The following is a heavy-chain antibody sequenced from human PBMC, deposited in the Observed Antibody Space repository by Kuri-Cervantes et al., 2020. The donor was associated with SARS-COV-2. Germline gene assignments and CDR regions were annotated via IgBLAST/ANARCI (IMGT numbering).Heavy chain of an antibody. CDR1: GGSISSYY. J-gene: IGHJ4*02. V-gene: IGHV4-34*01. CDR3: ARGASYLNY. CDR2: INHSGST. Sequence: SETLSLTCTVSGGSISSYYWSWIRQPPGKGLEWIGEINHSGSTNYNPSLKSRVTISVDTSKNQFSLKLSSVTAADTAVYYCARGASYLNYWGQGTLVTVSS.